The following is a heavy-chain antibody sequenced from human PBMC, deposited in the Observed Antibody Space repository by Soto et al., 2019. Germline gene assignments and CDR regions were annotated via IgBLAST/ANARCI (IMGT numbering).Heavy chain of an antibody. Sequence: QVRLVESGGGVVQPGRSLRLSCAASGFAFSSYGMHWVRQAPGKGLEWVAVISNDGSKEYYTDSVKGRFTISRDNSKNTQYLQMNSLRAEDTGVYYCTNDQAPYLPLDPWGQGILVTVSS. V-gene: IGHV3-30*18. CDR3: TNDQAPYLPLDP. CDR2: ISNDGSKE. J-gene: IGHJ5*02. CDR1: GFAFSSYG. D-gene: IGHD3-10*01.